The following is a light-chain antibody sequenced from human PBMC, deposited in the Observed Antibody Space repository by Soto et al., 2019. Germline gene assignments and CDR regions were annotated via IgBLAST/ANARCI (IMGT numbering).Light chain of an antibody. Sequence: DIQMTQSPSSLSASVGDRVTITCRASQGISNCLAWYQQKPGKVPKLLIYAASTLQSGVPSRFSGSGSGTDFTLAISRLQPEDVATDYCQKYNSSHSAFGPGTKVDIK. V-gene: IGKV1-27*01. CDR3: QKYNSSHSA. J-gene: IGKJ3*01. CDR2: AAS. CDR1: QGISNC.